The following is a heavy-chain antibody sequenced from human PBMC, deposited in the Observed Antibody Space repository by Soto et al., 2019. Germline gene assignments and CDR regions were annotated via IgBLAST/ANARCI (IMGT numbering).Heavy chain of an antibody. CDR2: IIPIFGTA. J-gene: IGHJ5*02. Sequence: PGQGLEWMGGIIPIFGTANYAQKFQDRVTITADKSTSTAYMELSSLRSEDTAVYYCARDNNWRGTYDFWSGSRAFDPWGQGTLVTVSS. V-gene: IGHV1-69*06. CDR3: ARDNNWRGTYDFWSGSRAFDP. D-gene: IGHD3-3*01.